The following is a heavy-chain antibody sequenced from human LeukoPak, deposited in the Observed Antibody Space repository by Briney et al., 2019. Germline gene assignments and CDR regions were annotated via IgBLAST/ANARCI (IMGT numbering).Heavy chain of an antibody. D-gene: IGHD6-19*01. CDR2: INHSGST. Sequence: SETLSLTCAVYGGSLSGYYWSWIRQPPGKGLEWIGEINHSGSTSYNPSLKSRVTISVDTSKNQLSLKLSSMTAADTAVYYCARQWLVSPLFDYWGQGTLVTVSS. CDR3: ARQWLVSPLFDY. V-gene: IGHV4-34*01. J-gene: IGHJ4*02. CDR1: GGSLSGYY.